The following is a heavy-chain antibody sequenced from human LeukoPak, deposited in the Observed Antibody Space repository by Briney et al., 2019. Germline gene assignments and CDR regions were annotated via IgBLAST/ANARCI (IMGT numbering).Heavy chain of an antibody. CDR2: ISSSGRTI. D-gene: IGHD4-11*01. J-gene: IGHJ4*02. Sequence: GGSLRLSCAASGFTFSSYEINWVRQAPGKGLEWVSYISSSGRTIYNADSVKGRFTICRDNAKNSLYLQTNSLRAEDTAVYYCARGVTTETLDYWGQGTLVTVSS. CDR1: GFTFSSYE. V-gene: IGHV3-48*03. CDR3: ARGVTTETLDY.